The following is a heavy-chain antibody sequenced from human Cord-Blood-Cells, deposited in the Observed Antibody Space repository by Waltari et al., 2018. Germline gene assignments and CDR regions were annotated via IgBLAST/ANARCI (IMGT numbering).Heavy chain of an antibody. Sequence: QVQLVESGGGVVQPGRSLRLSCAASGFTFSSYGMHWVRQAPGKGLEWVAVISYDGSNKYYADSVKGRFTISRDNSKNTLYLQMNSLRAEDTAVYYCAKDKLVQGVIIEYFQHWGQGTLVTVSS. D-gene: IGHD3-10*01. CDR1: GFTFSSYG. CDR3: AKDKLVQGVIIEYFQH. CDR2: ISYDGSNK. V-gene: IGHV3-30*18. J-gene: IGHJ1*01.